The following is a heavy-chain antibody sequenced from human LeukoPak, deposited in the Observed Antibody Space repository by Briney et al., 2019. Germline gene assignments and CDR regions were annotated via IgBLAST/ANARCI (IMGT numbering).Heavy chain of an antibody. CDR1: GFTLKNYV. J-gene: IGHJ4*02. Sequence: GGSLRLSCAASGFTLKNYVMYWVRQTPGKGLELVAALSYDESDNYSADSVKGRFTISRDNSKNTLYLQMNSLRTEDTAVYYCGRDDYWGHQGTLVTVSP. CDR3: GRDDY. V-gene: IGHV3-30-3*01. CDR2: LSYDESDN.